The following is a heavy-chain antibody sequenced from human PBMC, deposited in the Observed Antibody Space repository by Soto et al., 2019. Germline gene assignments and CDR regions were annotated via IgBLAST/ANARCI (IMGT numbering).Heavy chain of an antibody. V-gene: IGHV2-5*02. CDR1: GFSLSTSGVG. D-gene: IGHD2-8*01. Sequence: SGPTLVNPTQTLTLTCTFSGFSLSTSGVGVGWIRQPPGKALEWLALIYWDDDKRYSPSLKSRLTITKDTSKNQVVLTMTNMDPVDTATYYCAHSLGDGYCTNGVCYSFDYWGQGTLVTVSS. CDR2: IYWDDDK. CDR3: AHSLGDGYCTNGVCYSFDY. J-gene: IGHJ4*02.